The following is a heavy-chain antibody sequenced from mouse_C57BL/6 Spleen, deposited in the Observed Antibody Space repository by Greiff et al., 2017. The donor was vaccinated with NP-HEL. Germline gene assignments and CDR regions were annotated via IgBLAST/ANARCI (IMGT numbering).Heavy chain of an antibody. J-gene: IGHJ4*01. Sequence: VQLLQSGAELVRPGASVKLSCKASGFTFTSYGISWVKQSTGQGLEWIGEIYRSSGTIYYNEKFKGKATLTADKSSSTAYMELRSLTSEDSAVYFCANYYGSSYAMDYWGQGTSVTVSS. CDR1: GFTFTSYG. D-gene: IGHD1-1*01. CDR3: ANYYGSSYAMDY. V-gene: IGHV1-81*01. CDR2: IYRSSGTI.